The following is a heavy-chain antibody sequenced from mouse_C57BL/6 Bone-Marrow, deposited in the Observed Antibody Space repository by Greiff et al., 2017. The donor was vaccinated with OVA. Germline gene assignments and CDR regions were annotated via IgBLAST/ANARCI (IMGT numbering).Heavy chain of an antibody. J-gene: IGHJ3*01. CDR2: IYPGDGDT. Sequence: QVQLQQSGPELVKPGASVKISCKASGYAFSSSWMNWVKQRPGKGLEWIGRIYPGDGDTNYNGKFKGKATLTADKSSSTAYMQLSSLTSEDSAVYFCARWDGTGFAYWGQGTLVTVSA. CDR1: GYAFSSSW. D-gene: IGHD4-1*01. CDR3: ARWDGTGFAY. V-gene: IGHV1-82*01.